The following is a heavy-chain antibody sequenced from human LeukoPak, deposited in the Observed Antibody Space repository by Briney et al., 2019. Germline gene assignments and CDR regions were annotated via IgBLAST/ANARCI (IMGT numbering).Heavy chain of an antibody. CDR3: AKPWVGYNSPFDY. D-gene: IGHD5-24*01. CDR1: EYTFSNAW. V-gene: IGHV3-30*18. CDR2: ISYDGSNK. J-gene: IGHJ4*02. Sequence: GGSLRLSCAASEYTFSNAWMSWVRQAPGKGLEWVAVISYDGSNKYYADSVKGRFTISRDNSKNTLYLQMNSLRAEDTAVYYCAKPWVGYNSPFDYWGQGTLVTVSS.